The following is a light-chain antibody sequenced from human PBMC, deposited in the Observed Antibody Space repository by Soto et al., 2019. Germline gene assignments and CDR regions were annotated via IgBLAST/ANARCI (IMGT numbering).Light chain of an antibody. Sequence: LTQPPSASGSPGQSVTISCTGTKNDVGFYDFVSWYQHHPGKAPRLIIYEVVQRPSGVPDRFSGSKSGNTASLTISGLQPEDEADYYCNSYTSRYTFVLGTGTKVTVL. CDR2: EVV. CDR3: NSYTSRYTFV. V-gene: IGLV2-8*01. CDR1: KNDVGFYDF. J-gene: IGLJ1*01.